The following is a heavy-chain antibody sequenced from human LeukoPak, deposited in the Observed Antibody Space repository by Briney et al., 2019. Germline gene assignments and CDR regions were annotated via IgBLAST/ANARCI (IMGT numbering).Heavy chain of an antibody. Sequence: SETLSLTCAVYGGSFSGYYWSWIRQPPGKGLEWIGEINHSGSTNYNPSLKSRVTISVDTSKNQFSLKLSSVTAADTAVYYCARGRGQQLVLSTNRYYYYGMDVWGQGTTVTVSS. D-gene: IGHD6-13*01. J-gene: IGHJ6*02. CDR1: GGSFSGYY. V-gene: IGHV4-34*01. CDR3: ARGRGQQLVLSTNRYYYYGMDV. CDR2: INHSGST.